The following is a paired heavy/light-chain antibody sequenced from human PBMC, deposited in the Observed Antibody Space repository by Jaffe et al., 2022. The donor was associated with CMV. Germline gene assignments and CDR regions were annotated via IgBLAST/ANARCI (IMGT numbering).Light chain of an antibody. J-gene: IGLJ2*01. Sequence: SYELTQPPSVSVSPGQTARITCSGDALPKQYAYWYQQKPGQAPVLVIYKDSERPSGIPERFSGSSSGTTVTLTISGVQAEDEADYYCQSADSSGTYLVFGGGTKLTVL. V-gene: IGLV3-25*03. CDR3: QSADSSGTYLV. CDR1: ALPKQY. CDR2: KDS.
Heavy chain of an antibody. Sequence: EVQLVESGGGLVKPGGSLRLSCAASGFTFSNAWMSWVRQAPGKGLEWVGRIKSKTDGGTTDYAAPVKGRFTISRDDSKNTLYLQMNSLKTEDTAVYYCTTGNSSSWYVPDYYYGMDVWGQGTTVTVSS. CDR3: TTGNSSSWYVPDYYYGMDV. CDR1: GFTFSNAW. V-gene: IGHV3-15*01. CDR2: IKSKTDGGTT. J-gene: IGHJ6*02. D-gene: IGHD6-13*01.